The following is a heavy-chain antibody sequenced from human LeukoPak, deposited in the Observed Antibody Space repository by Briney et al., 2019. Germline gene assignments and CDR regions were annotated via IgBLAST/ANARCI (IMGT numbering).Heavy chain of an antibody. Sequence: SETLSLTCTVSGGSISSSSYYWGWIRQPPGKGLEWIGSIYYSGSTYYNPSLKSRVTISVDTSKNQFSLKLSSVTAADTAVYYCARQEYQLLDYYCYYMDIWGKGTTVTVSS. CDR1: GGSISSSSYY. J-gene: IGHJ6*03. CDR2: IYYSGST. D-gene: IGHD2-2*01. V-gene: IGHV4-39*01. CDR3: ARQEYQLLDYYCYYMDI.